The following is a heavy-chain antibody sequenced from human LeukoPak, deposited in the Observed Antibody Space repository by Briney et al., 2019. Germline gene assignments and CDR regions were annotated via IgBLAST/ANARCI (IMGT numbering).Heavy chain of an antibody. CDR2: INHSGST. CDR3: ARDRLRLRSSGAFDI. V-gene: IGHV4-34*01. Sequence: PSETLPLTCAVYGGSFSGYYWSWIRQPPGKGLEWIGEINHSGSTNYNPSLKSRVTISVDTSKNQFSLKLSSVTAADTAVYYCARDRLRLRSSGAFDIWGQGTMVTVSS. J-gene: IGHJ3*02. CDR1: GGSFSGYY. D-gene: IGHD4-17*01.